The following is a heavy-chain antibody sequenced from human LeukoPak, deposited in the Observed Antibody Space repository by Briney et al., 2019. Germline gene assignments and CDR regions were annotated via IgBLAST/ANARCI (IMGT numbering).Heavy chain of an antibody. CDR2: ISSSGSTI. V-gene: IGHV3-48*03. CDR3: ASFGDIVVVPAAP. CDR1: GFTFSSYE. D-gene: IGHD2-2*01. J-gene: IGHJ5*02. Sequence: GGSLRLSCAASGFTFSSYEMNWVRQAPGKGREGVSYISSSGSTIYYADSVKGRFTISRDNAKNSLYLQMNSLRAEDTAVYYCASFGDIVVVPAAPWGQGTLVTVSS.